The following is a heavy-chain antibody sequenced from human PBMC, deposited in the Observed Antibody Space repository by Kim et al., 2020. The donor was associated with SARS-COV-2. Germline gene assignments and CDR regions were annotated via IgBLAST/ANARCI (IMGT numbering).Heavy chain of an antibody. D-gene: IGHD3-10*01. CDR1: GGSISSGGYY. J-gene: IGHJ6*02. CDR2: IYYSGST. V-gene: IGHV4-31*03. Sequence: SETLSLTCTVSGGSISSGGYYWSWIRQHPGKGLEWIGYIYYSGSTYYNPSLKSRVTISVDTSKNQFSLKLSSVTAADTAVYYCAREVVLWFGTYYGMDVWGQGTTVTVSS. CDR3: AREVVLWFGTYYGMDV.